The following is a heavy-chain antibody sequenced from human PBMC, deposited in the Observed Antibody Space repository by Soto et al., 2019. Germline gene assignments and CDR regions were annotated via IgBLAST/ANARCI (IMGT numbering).Heavy chain of an antibody. J-gene: IGHJ4*02. V-gene: IGHV3-23*01. CDR2: ISGSGDRA. D-gene: IGHD1-26*01. Sequence: PGGSLRLSCAASGFTFRNHAMHWVRQAPGKGLEWVSSISGSGDRAFYADSVKGRFTISRDSSKNTLYLQMNTLRAEDTAVYYCAKDRRISGSYPAFDHWGQGILVTVSS. CDR1: GFTFRNHA. CDR3: AKDRRISGSYPAFDH.